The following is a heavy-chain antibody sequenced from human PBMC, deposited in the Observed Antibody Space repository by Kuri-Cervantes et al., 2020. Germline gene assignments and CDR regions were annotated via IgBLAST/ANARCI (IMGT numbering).Heavy chain of an antibody. Sequence: SETLSLTCAVYGGSFSGYYWSWIRQPPGKGLEWIGEINHSGSTNYNPSLKSRVTISVDTSKNQFSLKLSSVTAADTAVYYCTKALGWYFDLWGRGTVVTVSS. CDR2: INHSGST. V-gene: IGHV4-34*01. CDR3: TKALGWYFDL. CDR1: GGSFSGYY. J-gene: IGHJ2*01.